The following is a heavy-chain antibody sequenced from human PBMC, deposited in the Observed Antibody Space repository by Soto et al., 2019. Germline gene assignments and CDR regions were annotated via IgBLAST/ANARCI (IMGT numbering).Heavy chain of an antibody. CDR1: GGSISSYY. J-gene: IGHJ6*03. CDR2: IYYSGST. CDR3: AREKQITIFGAGQGYYMDV. D-gene: IGHD3-3*01. V-gene: IGHV4-59*12. Sequence: SETLSLTCTVSGGSISSYYWSWIRQPPGKGLEWIGYIYYSGSTNYNPSLKSRVTISVDTSKNQFSLKLSSVTAADTAVYYCAREKQITIFGAGQGYYMDVWGKGTTVTVSS.